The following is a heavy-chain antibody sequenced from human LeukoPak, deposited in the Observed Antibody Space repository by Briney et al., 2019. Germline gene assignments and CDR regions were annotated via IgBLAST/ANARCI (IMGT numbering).Heavy chain of an antibody. CDR2: NDYSGST. CDR1: GGPISTHY. Sequence: SETLSLTCIVSGGPISTHYWSWSRQPPGKGLEWIGYNDYSGSTNYNPSLKSQVTISVDTSKNHFSLKLNSVTAADTAVYYCARGATFRGTYYMDVWGKGTTVTVSS. V-gene: IGHV4-59*11. D-gene: IGHD3-10*01. CDR3: ARGATFRGTYYMDV. J-gene: IGHJ6*03.